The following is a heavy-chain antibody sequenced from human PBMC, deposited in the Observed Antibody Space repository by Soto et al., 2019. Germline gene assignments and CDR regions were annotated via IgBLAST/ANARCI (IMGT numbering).Heavy chain of an antibody. D-gene: IGHD2-15*01. Sequence: QITLRESGPTLVQPTQTLTLTCTLSGVSLTTSGVGVGWIRQPPGKALEWLALICWDDDKRFSPSLKSRLAITRDTSKNQVVMTMTDMAPVDTAIYYCAHRQRTVVVGAPFDLWGQGSQVTVSS. CDR3: AHRQRTVVVGAPFDL. CDR2: ICWDDDK. J-gene: IGHJ4*02. V-gene: IGHV2-5*02. CDR1: GVSLTTSGVG.